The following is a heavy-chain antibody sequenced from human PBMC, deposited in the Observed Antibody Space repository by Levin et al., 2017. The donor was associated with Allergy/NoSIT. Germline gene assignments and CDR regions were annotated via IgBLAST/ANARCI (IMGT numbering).Heavy chain of an antibody. J-gene: IGHJ4*02. CDR1: GFTFTSYW. CDR3: ASGYYKAAGPFDY. D-gene: IGHD3-9*01. V-gene: IGHV3-7*01. Sequence: PGGSLRLSCAASGFTFTSYWMNWVRQAPGKGLEWVANIKKDGSETFYADAVKGRFTISRDNAKEFLFLELASLRVEDTAIYYCASGYYKAAGPFDYWGQGTLVTVSS. CDR2: IKKDGSET.